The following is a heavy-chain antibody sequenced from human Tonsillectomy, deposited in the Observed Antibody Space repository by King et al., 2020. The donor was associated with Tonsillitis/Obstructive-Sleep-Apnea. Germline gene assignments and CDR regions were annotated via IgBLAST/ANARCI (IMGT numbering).Heavy chain of an antibody. CDR3: AREVGDGSGSYPARYYYMDV. D-gene: IGHD3-10*01. CDR1: GYTFTSYA. V-gene: IGHV1-3*01. Sequence: QLVQSGAEVKKPGASVKVSCKASGYTFTSYAMHWVRQAPGQRLEWMGWINAGNGNTKYSQKFRGSVTITRDTSASTAYMELSSLRSEDTAVYYCAREVGDGSGSYPARYYYMDVWGKGTTVTVSS. J-gene: IGHJ6*03. CDR2: INAGNGNT.